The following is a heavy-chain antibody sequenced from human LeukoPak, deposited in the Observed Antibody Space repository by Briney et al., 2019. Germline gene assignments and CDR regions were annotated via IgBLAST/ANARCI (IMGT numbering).Heavy chain of an antibody. Sequence: ASVKVSCKASGYTFTSYGIGWVRQAPGQGLEWMGWISAYNGNTNYAQKLQGRVTMTTDTSTSTAYMELRSLRSDDTAVYYCARDGSDNWNDGDWYFDLWGRGTLVTVSS. D-gene: IGHD1-1*01. CDR2: ISAYNGNT. CDR1: GYTFTSYG. J-gene: IGHJ2*01. CDR3: ARDGSDNWNDGDWYFDL. V-gene: IGHV1-18*04.